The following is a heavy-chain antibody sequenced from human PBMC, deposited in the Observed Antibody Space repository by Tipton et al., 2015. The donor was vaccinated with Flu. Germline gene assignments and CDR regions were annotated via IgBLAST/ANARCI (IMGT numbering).Heavy chain of an antibody. J-gene: IGHJ3*02. D-gene: IGHD3-16*01. CDR2: ISYDGSNK. CDR1: GFTFSSYA. CDR3: AREGGAARAFDI. Sequence: QLVQSGGGVVQPGRSLRLSCAASGFTFSSYAMHWVRQAPGKGLEWVAVISYDGSNKYYADSVKGRFTISRDNSKNTLYLQMNSLRAEDTAVYYCAREGGAARAFDIWGQGTMVTVSS. V-gene: IGHV3-30*04.